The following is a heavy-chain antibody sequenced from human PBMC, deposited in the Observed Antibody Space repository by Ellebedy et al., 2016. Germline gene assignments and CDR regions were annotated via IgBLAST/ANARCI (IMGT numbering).Heavy chain of an antibody. CDR1: GFTFSSYA. J-gene: IGHJ6*02. D-gene: IGHD3-10*01. CDR3: AKPSSPGVGYYYGMDV. Sequence: GESLKISCAASGFTFSSYAMSWVRQAPGKGLEWVSAISGSGGSTYYADSVKGRFTISRDNSKNTLYLQMNSLRAEDTAVYYCAKPSSPGVGYYYGMDVWGQGTTVTVSS. CDR2: ISGSGGST. V-gene: IGHV3-23*01.